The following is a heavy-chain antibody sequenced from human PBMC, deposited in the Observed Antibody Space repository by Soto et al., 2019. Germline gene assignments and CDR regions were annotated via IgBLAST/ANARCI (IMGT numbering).Heavy chain of an antibody. D-gene: IGHD1-26*01. CDR2: ISYDGGKK. CDR3: GKGRSYYYYYGVDV. Sequence: GGSLRLSCAASQFTFYTYAMHWVRQAPGKGLEWVAIISYDGGKKYYANSVKGRFTISRDNSKSTLFLQMNSLRAEDTAVYYCGKGRSYYYYYGVDVWGQGTTVTVSS. J-gene: IGHJ6*02. CDR1: QFTFYTYA. V-gene: IGHV3-30-3*02.